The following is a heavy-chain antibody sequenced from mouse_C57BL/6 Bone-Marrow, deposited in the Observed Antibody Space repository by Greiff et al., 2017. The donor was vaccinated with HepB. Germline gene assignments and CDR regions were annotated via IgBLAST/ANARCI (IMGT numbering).Heavy chain of an antibody. Sequence: EVQGVESGGGLVQPGGSLKLSCAASGFTFSDYGMAWVRQAPRKGPEWVAFISNLAYSIYYADTVTGRFTISRENAKNTLYLEMSSLRSEDTAMYYCARLPIYYDYDVGAMDYWGQGTSVTVSS. CDR1: GFTFSDYG. V-gene: IGHV5-15*01. CDR3: ARLPIYYDYDVGAMDY. CDR2: ISNLAYSI. J-gene: IGHJ4*01. D-gene: IGHD2-4*01.